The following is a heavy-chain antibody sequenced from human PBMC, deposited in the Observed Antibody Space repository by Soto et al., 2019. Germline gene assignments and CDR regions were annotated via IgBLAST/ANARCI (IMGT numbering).Heavy chain of an antibody. CDR1: GGSFSGYY. D-gene: IGHD2-8*02. CDR3: ARDKITGLFDY. CDR2: ITHSGST. J-gene: IGHJ4*02. Sequence: QVQLQQWGAGLLKPSETLSLTCAVYGGSFSGYYWTWIRQPPGTGLEWIGEITHSGSTNYNPSLKSRVTISVDTSKTQFSLKLTSVTAAGTAVYYWARDKITGLFDYWGQGTLVTVSS. V-gene: IGHV4-34*01.